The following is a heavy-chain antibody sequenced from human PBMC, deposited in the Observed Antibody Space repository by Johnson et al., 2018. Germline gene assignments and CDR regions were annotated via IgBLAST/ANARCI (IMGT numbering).Heavy chain of an antibody. CDR1: GFTFNNYG. CDR2: ISSSSGII. J-gene: IGHJ6*02. Sequence: VQLVESGGGLVQXGGSXRLXCGASGFTFNNYGMNWVRHAPGMGLAWIASISSSSGIINYADSVKGRFTISRDNAKKSLYLQMNSLRDEDTAVYYCATSPVTPQGYYYYGMDVWGQGTTVTVSS. CDR3: ATSPVTPQGYYYYGMDV. V-gene: IGHV3-48*02. D-gene: IGHD4-17*01.